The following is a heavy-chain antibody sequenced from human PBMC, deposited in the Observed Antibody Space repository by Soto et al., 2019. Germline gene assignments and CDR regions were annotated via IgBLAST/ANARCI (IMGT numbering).Heavy chain of an antibody. CDR1: GFTFSSYS. Sequence: EVQLVESGGRLVKPGGSLRLSCAASGFTFSSYSMNWVRQAPGKGLEWVSSISSSSSYIYYADSVKGRFTISRDNAKNSLYLQMNSLRAEDTAVYYCARDPSARYGEPYFDYWGQGTLVTVSS. CDR2: ISSSSSYI. D-gene: IGHD4-17*01. V-gene: IGHV3-21*01. CDR3: ARDPSARYGEPYFDY. J-gene: IGHJ4*02.